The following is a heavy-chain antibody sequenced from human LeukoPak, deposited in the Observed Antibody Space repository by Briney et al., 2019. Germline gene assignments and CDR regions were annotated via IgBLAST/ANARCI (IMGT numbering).Heavy chain of an antibody. J-gene: IGHJ4*02. CDR1: GFSFSNYA. CDR2: ISSSGVST. Sequence: GGSLRLSCAASGFSFSNYAMSWVRQAPGKGLEWVSAISSSGVSTYYADSVKGRFTISRDNAKNSLFLQMNSLRADDTAVYYCARHPYCSSTTCYGIDYWGQGTLVAVSS. CDR3: ARHPYCSSTTCYGIDY. D-gene: IGHD2-2*01. V-gene: IGHV3-23*01.